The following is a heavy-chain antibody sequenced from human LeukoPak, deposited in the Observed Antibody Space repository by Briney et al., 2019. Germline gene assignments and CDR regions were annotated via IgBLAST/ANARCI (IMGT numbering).Heavy chain of an antibody. Sequence: GASVKVSCKASGYTFTSYVMHWVRQAPGQRLEWMGWINAGTSNRKYSQKFQDRVTITRETSATTVYMELSSPTSEDTAVYYCARVSDDSGWNFDYWGQGTLVTVSS. J-gene: IGHJ4*02. D-gene: IGHD6-19*01. CDR2: INAGTSNR. CDR1: GYTFTSYV. V-gene: IGHV1-3*01. CDR3: ARVSDDSGWNFDY.